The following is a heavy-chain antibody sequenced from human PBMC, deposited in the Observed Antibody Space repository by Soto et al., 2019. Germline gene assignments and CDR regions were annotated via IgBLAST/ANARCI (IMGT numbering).Heavy chain of an antibody. CDR3: ARTVGWLDP. D-gene: IGHD1-26*01. J-gene: IGHJ5*02. V-gene: IGHV6-1*01. CDR2: TYYRSKWYK. CDR1: GDSVSSNSAA. Sequence: SQTLSLTCAISGDSVSSNSAAWNWIRQSPSRGLEWLGRTYYRSKWYKEYAASVKSRITINPDTSKNQFSLQLNSVSPADTAVYSCARTVGWLDPWGQGSLVTVSS.